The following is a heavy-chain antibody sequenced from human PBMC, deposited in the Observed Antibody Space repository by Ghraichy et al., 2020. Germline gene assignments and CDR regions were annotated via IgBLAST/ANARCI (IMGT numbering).Heavy chain of an antibody. J-gene: IGHJ5*02. CDR2: INGDGGAA. CDR3: AGLHTITGATFGFDP. V-gene: IGHV3-74*01. CDR1: GFSFSTYW. D-gene: IGHD1-26*01. Sequence: GESLNISCAASGFSFSTYWMHWVRQTPGKGLVWVSRINGDGGAASYADSVKGRFTISRDNARNTLYLQMNSLRAEDTAVYYCAGLHTITGATFGFDPWGQGTLVTVSS.